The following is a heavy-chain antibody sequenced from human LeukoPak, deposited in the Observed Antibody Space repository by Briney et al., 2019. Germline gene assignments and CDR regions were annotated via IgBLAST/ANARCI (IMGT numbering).Heavy chain of an antibody. CDR3: ARQGLRYFDWLPGGYDY. D-gene: IGHD3-9*01. Sequence: SETLSLSCAVYGGSFSGYYWSWIRQPAGKGLEWIGEINHSGSTNYNPSLKSRVTISVDTSKNQFSLKLSSVTAADTAVYYCARQGLRYFDWLPGGYDYWGQGTLVTVSS. J-gene: IGHJ4*02. CDR1: GGSFSGYY. V-gene: IGHV4-34*01. CDR2: INHSGST.